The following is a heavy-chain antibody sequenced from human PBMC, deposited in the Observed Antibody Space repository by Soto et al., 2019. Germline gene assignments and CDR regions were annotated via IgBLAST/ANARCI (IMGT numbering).Heavy chain of an antibody. CDR2: ISSSSSHT. Sequence: QVQLVESGGGWVKPGGSLRLSCAASGFSFSDYYMSWIRQAPGKGLEWLTYISSSSSHTNYADSVKGRFTISRDNAKNSVYLHLNSLRAGDTAIYYCARRVSAHFDYWGQGNLVTVSS. J-gene: IGHJ4*02. D-gene: IGHD6-6*01. CDR3: ARRVSAHFDY. V-gene: IGHV3-11*05. CDR1: GFSFSDYY.